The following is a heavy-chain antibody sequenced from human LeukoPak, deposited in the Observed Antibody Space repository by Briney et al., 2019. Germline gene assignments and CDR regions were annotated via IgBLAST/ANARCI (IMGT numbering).Heavy chain of an antibody. CDR1: GFTVSNKY. D-gene: IGHD5-24*01. V-gene: IGHV3-53*01. CDR3: AGGLPRDGYNDAFDT. CDR2: MYSGGNT. J-gene: IGHJ3*02. Sequence: GGSLRLSCAASGFTVSNKYMAWVRQVPGKGLEWVSVMYSGGNTFYIESVEGRFTISRDTAKNTMYLQMKSLRVEDTALYFCAGGLPRDGYNDAFDTWGQGTTVAVS.